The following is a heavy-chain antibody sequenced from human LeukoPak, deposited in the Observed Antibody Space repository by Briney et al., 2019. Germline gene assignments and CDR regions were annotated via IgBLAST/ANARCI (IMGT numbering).Heavy chain of an antibody. CDR2: ISAYNGNT. CDR3: ARGPHITMIVVAYGMDV. D-gene: IGHD3-22*01. Sequence: ASVKVSCKASGYTFTSYGISWVRQAPGQGLEWMGWISAYNGNTNYAQKLQGWVTMTRDTSISTAYVELSRLRSDDTAVYYCARGPHITMIVVAYGMDVWGQGTTVTVSS. V-gene: IGHV1-18*01. CDR1: GYTFTSYG. J-gene: IGHJ6*02.